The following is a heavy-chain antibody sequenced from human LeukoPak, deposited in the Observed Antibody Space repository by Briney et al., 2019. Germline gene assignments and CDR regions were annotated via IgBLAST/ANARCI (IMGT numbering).Heavy chain of an antibody. D-gene: IGHD1-26*01. J-gene: IGHJ4*02. CDR2: INPNPNSGGT. CDR3: ARGSYGYD. CDR1: GYTFTDYY. Sequence: GAPVKVSCKASGYTFTDYYMHWVRQAPGQGLEWVGWINPNPNSGGTNYAQKFQGRVTMTRDTSIKTAYMELSSLRSDDTAVYYCARGSYGYDWGQGTLVTVSS. V-gene: IGHV1-2*02.